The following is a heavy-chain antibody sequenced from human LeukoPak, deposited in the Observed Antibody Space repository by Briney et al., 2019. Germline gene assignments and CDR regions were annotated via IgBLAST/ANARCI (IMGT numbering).Heavy chain of an antibody. D-gene: IGHD3-22*01. CDR1: GYTFTGYY. CDR3: ARVRYYYDSSGYPEYAFDI. J-gene: IGHJ3*02. CDR2: INPNSGGT. Sequence: GASVKVSCKASGYTFTGYYMHWVRQAPGQGLEWMGWINPNSGGTNYAQKFQGRVTMTRDTSISTAYMELSRLRSDDTAVYYRARVRYYYDSSGYPEYAFDIWGQGTMVTVSS. V-gene: IGHV1-2*02.